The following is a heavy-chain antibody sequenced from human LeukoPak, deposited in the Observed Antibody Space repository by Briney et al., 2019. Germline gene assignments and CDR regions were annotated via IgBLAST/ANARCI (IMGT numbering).Heavy chain of an antibody. CDR1: RFTFTAAW. CDR3: AKDSSGPAF. CDR2: IYNDGGT. V-gene: IGHV3-53*01. D-gene: IGHD6-19*01. J-gene: IGHJ4*02. Sequence: GGSLRLSCAVSRFTFTAAWMSWVRQAPGKGLEWVSVIYNDGGTFYSNSVKGRFTISRDFSKNTLYLQMNSLRADDTAIYYCAKDSSGPAFWGQGTLVTVSS.